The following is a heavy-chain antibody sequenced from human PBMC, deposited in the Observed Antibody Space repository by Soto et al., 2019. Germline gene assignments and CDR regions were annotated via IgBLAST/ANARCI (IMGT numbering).Heavy chain of an antibody. V-gene: IGHV4-31*03. CDR2: IYYSEST. D-gene: IGHD3-10*01. J-gene: IGHJ6*02. Sequence: TSETLSLTCTVSGVAVSSGGYYWNWIRQHPGKGLEWIGYIYYSESTYYNPSLKSRVTISVDTSKNQFSLKLNSVAAADTAVYYCARERFPYGLDGWGQGSTVTVSS. CDR3: ARERFPYGLDG. CDR1: GVAVSSGGYY.